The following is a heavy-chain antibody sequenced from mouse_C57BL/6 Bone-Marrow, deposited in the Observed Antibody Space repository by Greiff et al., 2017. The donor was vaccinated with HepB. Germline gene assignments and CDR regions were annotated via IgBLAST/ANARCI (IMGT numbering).Heavy chain of an antibody. J-gene: IGHJ4*01. D-gene: IGHD2-1*01. CDR3: TRADDGNYNYAMDY. CDR2: ISSGGDYI. Sequence: EVNLVESGEGLVKPGGSLKLSCAASGFTFSSYAMSWVRQTPEKRLEWVAYISSGGDYIYYADTVKGRFTISRDNARNTMYLQMSRLKSEDTAMYYCTRADDGNYNYAMDYWGQGTSVTVSS. V-gene: IGHV5-9-1*02. CDR1: GFTFSSYA.